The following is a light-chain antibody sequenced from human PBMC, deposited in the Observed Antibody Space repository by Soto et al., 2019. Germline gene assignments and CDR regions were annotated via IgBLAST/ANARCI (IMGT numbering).Light chain of an antibody. J-gene: IGLJ3*02. CDR2: RSS. CDR3: ALWEDSLNGPV. CDR1: SSNIGSHS. Sequence: QSVLTQPPSASGTPGQRITISCSGSSSNIGSHSVNWYQQLPGTAPKLLLYRSSQRPSGVPDRFSGSKSGTSASLAISGLQSGDEADYYWALWEDSLNGPVFGGGTKVTVL. V-gene: IGLV1-44*01.